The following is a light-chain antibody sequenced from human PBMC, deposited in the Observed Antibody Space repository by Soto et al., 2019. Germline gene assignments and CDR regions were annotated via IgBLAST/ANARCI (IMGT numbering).Light chain of an antibody. CDR3: QQYDNLPLT. CDR2: DAS. CDR1: QGVTNF. Sequence: DIQMTQSPSSLSASVGDRVTITCQASQGVTNFLHWYQQKPGKAPKLLIYDASNLETGVPSRFSGSGSGTDFTLTISSLQPEDVATYYCQQYDNLPLTFGGGTKVAIK. J-gene: IGKJ4*01. V-gene: IGKV1-33*01.